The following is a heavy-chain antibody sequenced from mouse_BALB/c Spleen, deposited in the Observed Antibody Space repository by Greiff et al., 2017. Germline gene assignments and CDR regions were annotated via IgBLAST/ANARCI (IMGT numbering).Heavy chain of an antibody. D-gene: IGHD2-4*01. CDR2: IWGDGST. Sequence: QVHVKQSGPGLVAPSQSLSITCTVSGFSLTGYGVNWVRQPPGKGLEWLGMIWGDGSTDYNSALKSRLSISKDNSKSQVFLKMNSLQTDDTARYYCAREGGYDSSDYYAMDYWGQGTSVTVSS. CDR1: GFSLTGYG. CDR3: AREGGYDSSDYYAMDY. J-gene: IGHJ4*01. V-gene: IGHV2-6-7*01.